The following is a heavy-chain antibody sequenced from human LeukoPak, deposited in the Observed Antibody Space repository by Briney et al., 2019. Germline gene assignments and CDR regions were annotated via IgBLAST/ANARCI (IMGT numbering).Heavy chain of an antibody. D-gene: IGHD2-2*01. CDR3: ARDIVVVPAAMGY. Sequence: ASVKVSCKASGGTFSSYAISWVRQAPGQGLEWMGGVIPIFGTANYAQKFQGRVTMTRDTSTSTVYMELSSLRSEDTAVYYCARDIVVVPAAMGYWGQGTLVTVSS. CDR2: VIPIFGTA. CDR1: GGTFSSYA. V-gene: IGHV1-69*05. J-gene: IGHJ4*02.